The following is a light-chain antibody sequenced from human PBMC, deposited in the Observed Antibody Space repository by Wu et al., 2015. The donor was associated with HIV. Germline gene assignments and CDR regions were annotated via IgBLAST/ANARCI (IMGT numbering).Light chain of an antibody. CDR2: GAS. CDR3: QQYNGWPT. Sequence: EIVMTQSPATLSVSPGDRATLSCRASQSVSSNLAWYQQQRGQAPRLLIYGASTRATAIPARFSGSGSGTEFTLTISSLQSEDFALYYCQQYNGWPTFGQGTKVEIK. V-gene: IGKV3-15*01. J-gene: IGKJ1*01. CDR1: QSVSSN.